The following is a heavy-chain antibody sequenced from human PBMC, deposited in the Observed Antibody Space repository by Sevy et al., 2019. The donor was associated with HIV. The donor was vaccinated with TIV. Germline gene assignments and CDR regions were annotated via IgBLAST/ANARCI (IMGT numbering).Heavy chain of an antibody. CDR1: GYTFTSYA. Sequence: ASVKVSCKASGYTFTSYAMHWVRQAPGQRLGWMGWINAGNGNTKYSQKFQGRVTITRDTSASTAYMELSSLRSEDTAVYYCARLYVWGSYRPNDYWGQGTLVTVSS. D-gene: IGHD3-16*02. CDR2: INAGNGNT. V-gene: IGHV1-3*01. CDR3: ARLYVWGSYRPNDY. J-gene: IGHJ4*02.